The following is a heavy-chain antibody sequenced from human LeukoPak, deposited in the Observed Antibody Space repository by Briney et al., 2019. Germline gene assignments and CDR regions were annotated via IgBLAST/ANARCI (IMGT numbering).Heavy chain of an antibody. CDR3: AEDLGNSGSYYPTDY. Sequence: PGGSLRLSCAASGFTFSSYAMNWVRQAPGKGLEWVSVISHSGGSTYYVDSVKGRFTISRDNSKNTLYLQMNSLRAEDTAVYYCAEDLGNSGSYYPTDYWGQGTLVTVSS. CDR1: GFTFSSYA. D-gene: IGHD1-26*01. V-gene: IGHV3-23*01. J-gene: IGHJ4*02. CDR2: ISHSGGST.